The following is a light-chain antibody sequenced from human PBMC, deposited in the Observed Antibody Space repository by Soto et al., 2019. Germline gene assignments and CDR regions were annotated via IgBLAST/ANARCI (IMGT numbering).Light chain of an antibody. CDR1: SSNIGSNT. V-gene: IGLV1-44*01. CDR3: AAWDDSLNGYV. J-gene: IGLJ1*01. Sequence: SVLTLPPSAPGTPGQRVTISCPGSSSNIGSNTVNWYQQLPGTAPKLLIYSNNQRPSGVPDRFSGSKSGTSASLAISGLQSEDEADYYCAAWDDSLNGYVFGTGTKVTVL. CDR2: SNN.